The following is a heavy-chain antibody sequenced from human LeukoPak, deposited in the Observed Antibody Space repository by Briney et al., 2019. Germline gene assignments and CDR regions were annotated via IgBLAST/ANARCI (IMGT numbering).Heavy chain of an antibody. J-gene: IGHJ5*02. CDR1: GGTFSSYA. Sequence: ASVKVSCKASGGTFSSYAISWVRQAPGQGLEWMGGIIPIFGTANYAQKFQGRVTITADESTSTACMELSSLRSEDTAVYYCARLGYCSSTSCYTDWFDPWGQGTLVTVSS. CDR2: IIPIFGTA. D-gene: IGHD2-2*02. V-gene: IGHV1-69*13. CDR3: ARLGYCSSTSCYTDWFDP.